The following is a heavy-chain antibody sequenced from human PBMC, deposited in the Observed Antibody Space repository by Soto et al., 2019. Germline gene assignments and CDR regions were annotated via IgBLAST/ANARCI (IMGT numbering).Heavy chain of an antibody. CDR3: ARGSKESYPGSRIFDF. Sequence: EVQLLESGGDLVQPGGSLRLSCVASGFTFGSRAMSWVRQAPGEGLEWVSTINDSGGDSKSADSVRGRFAISRDNSKNTLYLQMSSLRAEDSAVYYCARGSKESYPGSRIFDFWGRGTLVTVS. CDR1: GFTFGSRA. CDR2: INDSGGDS. V-gene: IGHV3-23*01. D-gene: IGHD3-10*01. J-gene: IGHJ4*02.